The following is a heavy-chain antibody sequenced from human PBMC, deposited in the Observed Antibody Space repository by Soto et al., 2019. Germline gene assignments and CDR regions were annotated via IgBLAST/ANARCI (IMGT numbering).Heavy chain of an antibody. CDR1: GFIFSSYA. CDR2: ISGSGGNT. D-gene: IGHD5-12*01. Sequence: PGGSLRLSCAASGFIFSSYAMTWVRQAPGKGLEWVSGISGSGGNTYYADSVKGRFTISRDNSKKMLYLQMNSLRAEDTAVYYCAKDARYSNTWYYFDYWGQGTLVTV. CDR3: AKDARYSNTWYYFDY. J-gene: IGHJ4*02. V-gene: IGHV3-23*01.